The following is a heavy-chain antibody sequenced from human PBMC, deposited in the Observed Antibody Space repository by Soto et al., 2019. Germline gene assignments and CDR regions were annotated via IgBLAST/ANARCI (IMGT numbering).Heavy chain of an antibody. V-gene: IGHV3-33*01. CDR2: IWHDGSIK. CDR1: GFTFNNYG. CDR3: TRAAIRGELLEY. Sequence: QVQLVESGGGVVQPGTSLRLSCAASGFTFNNYGMHWVRQAPGKGLEWVALIWHDGSIKGYADSVKGRFTISRDNSKNTLNLQMTSLRVEDTAVYYCTRAAIRGELLEYWGQGTQVTVSS. D-gene: IGHD1-26*01. J-gene: IGHJ4*02.